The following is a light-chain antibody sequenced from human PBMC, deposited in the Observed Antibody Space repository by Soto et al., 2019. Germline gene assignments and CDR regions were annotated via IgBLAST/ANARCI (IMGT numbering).Light chain of an antibody. Sequence: TQSPGTLSVCPGERATLSFMASQNIGNKVGWYQQKPGKAPKLLIYAASTLQSGVPSRFSGSGSGTDFTLTISSLQPEDFATYYCQHLNSYPPAFGQGTRLEIK. CDR3: QHLNSYPPA. CDR1: QNIGNK. J-gene: IGKJ5*01. V-gene: IGKV1-9*01. CDR2: AAS.